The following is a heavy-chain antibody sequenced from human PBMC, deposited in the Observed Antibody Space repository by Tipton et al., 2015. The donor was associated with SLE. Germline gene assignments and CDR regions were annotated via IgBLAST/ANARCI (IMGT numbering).Heavy chain of an antibody. V-gene: IGHV4-34*01. CDR2: INPSGNT. Sequence: TLSLTCAVYGGSFSGYYWSWIRQPPGKGLEWIGEINPSGNTNYNPSLKSRVTISVDTSKNQFSLKLNSVIADDTAIYYCARVNWGLYFDNWGQGTLVTVSS. CDR3: ARVNWGLYFDN. J-gene: IGHJ4*02. CDR1: GGSFSGYY. D-gene: IGHD7-27*01.